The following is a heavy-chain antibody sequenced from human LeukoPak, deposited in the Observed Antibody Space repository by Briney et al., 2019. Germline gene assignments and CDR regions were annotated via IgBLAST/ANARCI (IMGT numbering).Heavy chain of an antibody. CDR1: GGSLSGYY. V-gene: IGHV4-34*01. Sequence: PSETLSLTCAVYGGSLSGYYWSWIRQPPGKGLEWIGQINHSGSSNYNPSLKSRVTMSVDTSKNQFSLKLSSVTAADTAVYYCAREMVRPGGAKDDYWGQGTLVTVSS. CDR2: INHSGSS. CDR3: AREMVRPGGAKDDY. D-gene: IGHD3-10*01. J-gene: IGHJ4*02.